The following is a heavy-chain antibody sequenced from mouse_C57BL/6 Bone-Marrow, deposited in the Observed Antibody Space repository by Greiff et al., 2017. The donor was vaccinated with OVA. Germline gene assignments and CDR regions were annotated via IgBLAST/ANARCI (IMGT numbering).Heavy chain of an antibody. CDR1: GYTFTNYW. Sequence: QVQLKESGAELVRPGTSVKMSCKASGYTFTNYWIGWAKQRPGHGLEWIGDIYPGGGYTNYNEKFKGKATLTADKSSSTAYMQFSSLTSEDSAIYYCALYSFYAMDYWGQGTSVTVSS. D-gene: IGHD1-1*01. J-gene: IGHJ4*01. V-gene: IGHV1-63*01. CDR3: ALYSFYAMDY. CDR2: IYPGGGYT.